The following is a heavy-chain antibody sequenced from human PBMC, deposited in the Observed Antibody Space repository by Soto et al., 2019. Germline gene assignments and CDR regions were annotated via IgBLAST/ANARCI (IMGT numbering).Heavy chain of an antibody. J-gene: IGHJ4*02. CDR2: ISYDGSNK. Sequence: PGGSLRLSCAASDFTFSNAWINWVRQAPGKGLEWVAVISYDGSNKYYADPVKGRFTISRDNSKNTLYLQMNSLRAEDTAVYYCAKDSTPLYSSSWSWELLPIYGNFDYWGQGTLVTVSS. D-gene: IGHD6-13*01. CDR1: DFTFSNAW. V-gene: IGHV3-30*18. CDR3: AKDSTPLYSSSWSWELLPIYGNFDY.